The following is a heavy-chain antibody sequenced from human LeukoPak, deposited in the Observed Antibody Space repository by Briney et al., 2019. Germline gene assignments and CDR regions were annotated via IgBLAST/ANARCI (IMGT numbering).Heavy chain of an antibody. J-gene: IGHJ5*02. CDR1: GFTISSYA. V-gene: IGHV3-23*01. CDR3: AKTPREGYGQFNWFDP. CDR2: IGASGGSI. Sequence: HPGGSLRLSCAASGFTISSYAMSWLRQVPGKGPEWVAGISAIGASGGSIHYADSVKGRFTVSRDDSKNTLYLQMSSLRAEDSGVYSCAKTPREGYGQFNWFDPWGQGTLVTVSS. D-gene: IGHD1-1*01.